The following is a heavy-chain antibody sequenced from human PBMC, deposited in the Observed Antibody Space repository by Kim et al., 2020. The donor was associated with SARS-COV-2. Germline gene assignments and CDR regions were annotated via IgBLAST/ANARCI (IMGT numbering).Heavy chain of an antibody. CDR2: IKSRTDGETT. CDR3: TTDLKLAAAGFDY. D-gene: IGHD6-13*01. V-gene: IGHV3-15*01. CDR1: GFTFSNAW. J-gene: IGHJ4*02. Sequence: GGSLRLSCAASGFTFSNAWMSWVRQAPGKGLEWVGRIKSRTDGETTDYAAPVKGRFTISRDDSKNTLYLQMNSLKTEDTAVYYCTTDLKLAAAGFDYWGQGTLVTVSS.